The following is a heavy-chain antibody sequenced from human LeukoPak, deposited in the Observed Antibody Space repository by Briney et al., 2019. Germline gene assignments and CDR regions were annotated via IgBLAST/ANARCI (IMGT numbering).Heavy chain of an antibody. J-gene: IGHJ4*02. CDR2: ISAYNGNT. Sequence: GASVKVSCKASGYTFTSYGISWVRQAPGQGLGWMGWISAYNGNTNYAQKLQGRVTMTTDTSTSTAYMELRSLRSDDTAVYYCARDLYYYGSGSYFGGYWGQGTLVTVSS. V-gene: IGHV1-18*01. CDR3: ARDLYYYGSGSYFGGY. D-gene: IGHD3-10*01. CDR1: GYTFTSYG.